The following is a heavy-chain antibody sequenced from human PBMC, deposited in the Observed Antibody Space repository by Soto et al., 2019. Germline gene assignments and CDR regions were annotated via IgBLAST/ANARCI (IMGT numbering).Heavy chain of an antibody. V-gene: IGHV4-61*01. J-gene: IGHJ6*01. D-gene: IGHD2-2*01. CDR3: PIVGCSSTSCAPVYYYDGMDV. CDR1: GRCDSSGSHY. CDR2: IYYSGSS. Sequence: SQTLSITRTVRGRCDSSGSHYWIWKRQHPGQGLDWIGYIYYSGSSNYNPPRKSRVTISVDTSKNQFSLKLSAGTAAETAVYACPIVGCSSTSCAPVYYYDGMDVWGQGTTVTVS.